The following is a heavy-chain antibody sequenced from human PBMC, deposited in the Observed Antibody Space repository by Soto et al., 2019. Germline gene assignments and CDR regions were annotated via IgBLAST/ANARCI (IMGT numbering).Heavy chain of an antibody. V-gene: IGHV3-15*01. CDR3: TRGYGYVYFDY. CDR1: GFTFSNAW. J-gene: IGHJ4*02. CDR2: IKSKTAGGTT. Sequence: EVQLVESGGGLVKPGGSLRLSCAASGFTFSNAWMSWVRQAPGKGLEWVGRIKSKTAGGTTDYAAPVKGRFTISRDDSKNTLYLQMNSLKTGDAAVYDCTRGYGYVYFDYWGQGTLVTVSS. D-gene: IGHD5-12*01.